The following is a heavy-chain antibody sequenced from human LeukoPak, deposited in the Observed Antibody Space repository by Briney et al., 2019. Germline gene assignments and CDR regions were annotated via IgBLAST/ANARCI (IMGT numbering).Heavy chain of an antibody. CDR3: TRGRGAYGWFDP. J-gene: IGHJ5*02. V-gene: IGHV3-74*01. D-gene: IGHD3-10*01. CDR1: GFTFGSYA. CDR2: ISSDGSNT. Sequence: PGGSLRLSCAASGFTFGSYAMSWVRQAPGKGLEWVSRISSDGSNTYYADSVKGRFTISRDTAMNTLYLHMHSLREEDTADYYCTRGRGAYGWFDPWGQGTQVTVSS.